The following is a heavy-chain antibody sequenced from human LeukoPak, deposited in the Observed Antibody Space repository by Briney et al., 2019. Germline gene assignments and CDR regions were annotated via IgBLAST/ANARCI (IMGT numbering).Heavy chain of an antibody. CDR2: INPSGGST. D-gene: IGHD1-26*01. V-gene: IGHV1-46*01. J-gene: IGHJ4*02. Sequence: SVKLSCKPSGYTFTSYYMHWVRQAPGQGLEWMGIINPSGGSTSYAQKFQGRVTMTRDMSTSTVYMELSSLRAEDTAVYYCASQSKWALLGGLDYWGQGTLVTVSS. CDR3: ASQSKWALLGGLDY. CDR1: GYTFTSYY.